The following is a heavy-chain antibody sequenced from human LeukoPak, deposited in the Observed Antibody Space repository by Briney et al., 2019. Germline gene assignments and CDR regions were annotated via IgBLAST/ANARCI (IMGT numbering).Heavy chain of an antibody. CDR3: ARDGGRQQLVGFNDAFDI. Sequence: PSETLSLTCTVSGGSISSYYWSWIRQPPGKGLEWIGYIYYSGSTNYNPSLKSRVTISVDTSKNQFSLKLSSVTAADTAVYYCARDGGRQQLVGFNDAFDIWGQGTMVTVSS. D-gene: IGHD6-13*01. CDR2: IYYSGST. J-gene: IGHJ3*02. V-gene: IGHV4-59*01. CDR1: GGSISSYY.